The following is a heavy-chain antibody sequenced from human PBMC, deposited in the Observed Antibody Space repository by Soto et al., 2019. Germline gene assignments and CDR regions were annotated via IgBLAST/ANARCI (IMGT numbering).Heavy chain of an antibody. CDR1: GGSVISGSYY. J-gene: IGHJ5*02. Sequence: SETLSLTCTVSGGSVISGSYYWSLIRQPPGKGLEWIGYIYYSGSTNYNPSLKSRVTISVDTSKTQFSLKLNSMTAADTAVYYCARRNYLAHTWFDRWGQGTLLTVSS. D-gene: IGHD1-7*01. V-gene: IGHV4-61*01. CDR3: ARRNYLAHTWFDR. CDR2: IYYSGST.